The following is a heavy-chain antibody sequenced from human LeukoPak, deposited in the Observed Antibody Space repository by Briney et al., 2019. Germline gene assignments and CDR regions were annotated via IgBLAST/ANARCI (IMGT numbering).Heavy chain of an antibody. D-gene: IGHD3-10*01. Sequence: SETLSLTCTVSGGSISSYYWSWIRQPPGKGLEWIGYIYYSGSTYYNPSLKSRVTISVDTSKNQFSLKLSSVTAADTAVYYCARRGYYGSGSPLGGFDPWGQGTLVTVSS. CDR1: GGSISSYY. CDR2: IYYSGST. V-gene: IGHV4-59*04. J-gene: IGHJ5*02. CDR3: ARRGYYGSGSPLGGFDP.